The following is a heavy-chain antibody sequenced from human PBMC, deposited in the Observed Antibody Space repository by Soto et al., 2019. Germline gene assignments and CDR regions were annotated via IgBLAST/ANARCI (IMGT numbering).Heavy chain of an antibody. Sequence: QVQLQESGPGLVRPSGTVSLTCAVSGGSISSDNWWSWVRQPPGKGLEWIGEIHHSGSTNYNPSLKRRVTMSVVPSKHLFSLTLTSVTAADTAFYYCARDQGSHPGDWGQGTLVSVSS. CDR2: IHHSGST. CDR3: ARDQGSHPGD. CDR1: GGSISSDNW. D-gene: IGHD6-13*01. J-gene: IGHJ4*02. V-gene: IGHV4-4*02.